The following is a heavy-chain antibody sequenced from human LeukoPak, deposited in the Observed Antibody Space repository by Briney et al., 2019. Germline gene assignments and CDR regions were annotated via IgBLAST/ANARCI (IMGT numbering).Heavy chain of an antibody. D-gene: IGHD3-22*01. CDR3: ARGQWYYDSSGYFDHDAFDV. Sequence: SETLSLTCTVSGGSISSYYWSWIRQPPGKGLEWIGYIYYSGSTNYNPSLKSRVTISVDTSKNQFSLKLSSVTAADTAVYYCARGQWYYDSSGYFDHDAFDVWGQGTMVTVSS. V-gene: IGHV4-59*01. CDR2: IYYSGST. CDR1: GGSISSYY. J-gene: IGHJ3*01.